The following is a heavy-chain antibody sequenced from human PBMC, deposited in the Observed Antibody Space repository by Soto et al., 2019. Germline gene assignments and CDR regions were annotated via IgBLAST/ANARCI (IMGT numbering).Heavy chain of an antibody. CDR2: TSSSGGST. J-gene: IGHJ3*02. CDR1: GFTFSSYA. V-gene: IGHV3-23*01. CDR3: GRDPNGDYVGAFAI. D-gene: IGHD4-17*01. Sequence: GGSLRLSCAASGFTFSSYAMSWVRQAPGKGPEWVSGTSSSGGSTYYADSVKGRFTISRDNFKNTLYLQMNSLRAEDTALYYCGRDPNGDYVGAFAIWGQGTLVTVSS.